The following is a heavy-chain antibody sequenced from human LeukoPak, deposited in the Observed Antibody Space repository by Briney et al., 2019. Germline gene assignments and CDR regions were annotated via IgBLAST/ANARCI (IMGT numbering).Heavy chain of an antibody. CDR3: ATFLAIVTARDSLYFQH. D-gene: IGHD3-3*02. CDR2: ISGSGAST. CDR1: GFTFSTNA. V-gene: IGHV3-23*01. Sequence: GGSLRLSCLTSGFTFSTNAMSWVRQAPGKGLEWISGISGSGASTYYADSVTGRFTISRDNSKNTLHLQMNSLRAEDTAVYYCATFLAIVTARDSLYFQHWGQGTLVTVSS. J-gene: IGHJ1*01.